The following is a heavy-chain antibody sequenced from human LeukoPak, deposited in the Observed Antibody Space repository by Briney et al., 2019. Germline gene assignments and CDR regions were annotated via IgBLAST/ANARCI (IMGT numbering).Heavy chain of an antibody. Sequence: GGSLRLSCAASGFTFSDYYMSWIRQAPGKGLEWVSYISSSGCTIDYADSVEGRFTISRDNAKNSLYLQMNSLRAEDTAVYYCARSIPAGNRRWGQGTLVTVSS. CDR1: GFTFSDYY. V-gene: IGHV3-11*01. D-gene: IGHD2-2*01. CDR3: ARSIPAGNRR. CDR2: ISSSGCTI. J-gene: IGHJ4*02.